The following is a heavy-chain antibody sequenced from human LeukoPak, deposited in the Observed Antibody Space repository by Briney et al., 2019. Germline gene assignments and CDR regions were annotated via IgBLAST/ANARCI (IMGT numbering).Heavy chain of an antibody. CDR2: IYWDDDK. Sequence: SGPTLVNPTHTLTLTCTFSGLSLSTSGVGVGWIRQAPGKALEWLALIYWDDDKRYSPSLKSRLTITKDTSKNQVVLTMTNMDPVDTATYYCARQGHYGSGDYYFDYWGQGTLVTVSS. V-gene: IGHV2-5*02. J-gene: IGHJ4*02. CDR1: GLSLSTSGVG. CDR3: ARQGHYGSGDYYFDY. D-gene: IGHD3-10*01.